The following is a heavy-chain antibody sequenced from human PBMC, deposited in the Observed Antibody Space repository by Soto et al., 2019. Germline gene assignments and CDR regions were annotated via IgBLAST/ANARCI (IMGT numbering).Heavy chain of an antibody. Sequence: GSLRLSCAASGFTFSSYAMSWVRQAPGKGLEWVSAISGSGGSTYYADSVKGRLTISRDNSKNTLYLQMNSLRAEDTAVYYCAKGASRGYSYGPRTYFDYWGQGTLVAVSS. CDR3: AKGASRGYSYGPRTYFDY. J-gene: IGHJ4*02. CDR2: ISGSGGST. CDR1: GFTFSSYA. V-gene: IGHV3-23*01. D-gene: IGHD5-18*01.